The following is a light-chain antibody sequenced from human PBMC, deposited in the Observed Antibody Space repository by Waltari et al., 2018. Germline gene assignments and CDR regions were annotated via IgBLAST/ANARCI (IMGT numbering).Light chain of an antibody. J-gene: IGKJ4*01. Sequence: DLQMTQSPSSLSASVGDRVTITCRASQLIGNSVAWYQQKPGKAPKPLLSTASKLESGVPSRFSGSGSGTEYTLTISSLQPEDFATYYCQQYYSIALDFGGGTKVEIK. CDR1: QLIGNS. CDR2: TAS. CDR3: QQYYSIALD. V-gene: IGKV1-NL1*01.